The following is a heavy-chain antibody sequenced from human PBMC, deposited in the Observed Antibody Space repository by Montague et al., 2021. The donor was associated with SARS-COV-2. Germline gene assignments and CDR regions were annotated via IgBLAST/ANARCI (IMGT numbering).Heavy chain of an antibody. V-gene: IGHV2-5*02. CDR1: GFSLSTSGVG. CDR2: IYWDDDK. J-gene: IGHJ4*02. D-gene: IGHD6-19*01. Sequence: PALVKPTQTLTLTCTFSGFSLSTSGVGVGWIRQPPGKALEWLALIYWDDDKRYSPSLKSRLTITKDTSKNQVVLTMTNMDPVDTATYYCAHRRSGRYGPYSDYWGQGTLVTVSS. CDR3: AHRRSGRYGPYSDY.